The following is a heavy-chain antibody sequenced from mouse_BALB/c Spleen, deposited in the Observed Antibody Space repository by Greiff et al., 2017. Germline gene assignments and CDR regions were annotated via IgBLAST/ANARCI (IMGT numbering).Heavy chain of an antibody. D-gene: IGHD1-1*01. CDR1: GYTFTSYY. Sequence: VQLQQSGAELVKPGASVKLSCKASGYTFTSYYMYWVKQRPGQGLEWIGEINPSNGGTNFNEKFKSKATLTVDKSSSTAYMQLSSLTSEDSAVYYCARLDLYYGSSYSAMDYWGQGTSVTVSS. J-gene: IGHJ4*01. CDR2: INPSNGGT. V-gene: IGHV1S81*02. CDR3: ARLDLYYGSSYSAMDY.